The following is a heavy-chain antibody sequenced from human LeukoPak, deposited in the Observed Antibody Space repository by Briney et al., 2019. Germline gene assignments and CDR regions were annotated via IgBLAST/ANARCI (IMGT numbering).Heavy chain of an antibody. D-gene: IGHD2-8*01. CDR3: ARDCSNGVRYPRDY. V-gene: IGHV1-18*01. J-gene: IGHJ4*02. CDR1: GYTLSGYG. CDR2: ITTYNGDK. Sequence: ASVKVSCKASGYTLSGYGISWLRQAPGQGLEWVGWITTYNGDKKYSQKFQGRVTMTTDTSTSTYYMDLKTLRSDDTAIYYCARDCSNGVRYPRDYWGQGTLVIVSA.